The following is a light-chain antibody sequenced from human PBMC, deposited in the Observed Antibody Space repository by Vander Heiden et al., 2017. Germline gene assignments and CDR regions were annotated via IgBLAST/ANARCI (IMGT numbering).Light chain of an antibody. Sequence: IQLPPPPSSLSASLADRVPLPFRACQGIRNDLGWYQQKPGKATKRLIDAASRVQSGVPSRIRGSGSGTEFTITISSLPPEDVATYYCLQHKSDPQTFGPGTKVEIK. CDR2: AAS. CDR3: LQHKSDPQT. J-gene: IGKJ1*01. V-gene: IGKV1-17*01. CDR1: QGIRND.